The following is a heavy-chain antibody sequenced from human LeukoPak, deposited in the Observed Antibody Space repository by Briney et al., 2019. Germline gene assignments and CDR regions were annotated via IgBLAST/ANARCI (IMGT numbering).Heavy chain of an antibody. CDR1: GGSISSYY. Sequence: PSETLSLTCTVSGGSISSYYWSWIRQPPGKGLEWIGYIYYSGSTNYNPSLKSRVTISVDTSKNQFSLKLSSVTAVDTAVYYCARDLHDYDFWSGYYSNWFDPWGQGTLVTVSS. D-gene: IGHD3-3*01. J-gene: IGHJ5*02. V-gene: IGHV4-59*01. CDR3: ARDLHDYDFWSGYYSNWFDP. CDR2: IYYSGST.